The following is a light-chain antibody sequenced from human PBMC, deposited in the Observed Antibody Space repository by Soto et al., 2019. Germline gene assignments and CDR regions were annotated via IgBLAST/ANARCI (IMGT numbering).Light chain of an antibody. Sequence: SYELTQPPSVSVSPGQTASITCSGDALPKQYAYWYQQKPGQAPVLVIYKDSERPSGIPERFSGSSSGTTVTLTISGVLAEDEADYYCQSADSSGTYPVFGGGTKLTVL. CDR2: KDS. J-gene: IGLJ2*01. CDR1: ALPKQY. V-gene: IGLV3-25*03. CDR3: QSADSSGTYPV.